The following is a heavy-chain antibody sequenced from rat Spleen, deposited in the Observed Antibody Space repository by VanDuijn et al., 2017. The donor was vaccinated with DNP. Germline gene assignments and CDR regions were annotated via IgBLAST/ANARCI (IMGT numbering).Heavy chain of an antibody. D-gene: IGHD1-12*03. J-gene: IGHJ4*01. V-gene: IGHV5-31*01. CDR1: GFTFNYYW. CDR2: ITSNGGNT. CDR3: AREGDYYDGYGDALDA. Sequence: EVQLMESGGDLVQPGRSLKLSCVASGFTFNYYWMTWVRQVPGTGLEWLASITSNGGNTYYLDSVKGRFTISRDNAKDTLYLQMNSLRSEDTATYYCAREGDYYDGYGDALDAWGQGTSVTVSS.